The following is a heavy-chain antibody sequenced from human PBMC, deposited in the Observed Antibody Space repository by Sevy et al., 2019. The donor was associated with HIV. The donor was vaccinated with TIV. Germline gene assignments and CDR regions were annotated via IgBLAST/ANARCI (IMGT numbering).Heavy chain of an antibody. CDR1: GFAVSDNC. Sequence: WGSLRLSCAVSGFAVSDNCMSWVRQSPGKGLEWVSVIFSGGRTSYADSVKGRFTVSRDNSRNTLYLQMDNLRAEDTATYYCARDRVVHNDYIFVAYYYGMDVWGQGTTVTVSS. CDR3: ARDRVVHNDYIFVAYYYGMDV. J-gene: IGHJ6*02. D-gene: IGHD4-4*01. CDR2: IFSGGRT. V-gene: IGHV3-53*01.